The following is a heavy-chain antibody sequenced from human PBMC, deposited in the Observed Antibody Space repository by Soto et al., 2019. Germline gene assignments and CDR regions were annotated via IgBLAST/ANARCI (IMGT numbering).Heavy chain of an antibody. J-gene: IGHJ6*02. CDR2: IIPIFGTA. CDR1: GGTFSSYA. CDR3: ASGQQQLVLFYYYYGMDV. V-gene: IGHV1-69*06. D-gene: IGHD6-13*01. Sequence: SVKVSCKASGGTFSSYAISWVRQAPGQGLEWMGGIIPIFGTANYAQKFQGRVTITADKSTSTAYLELSSLRSEDTAVYYCASGQQQLVLFYYYYGMDVWGQGTTVTVSS.